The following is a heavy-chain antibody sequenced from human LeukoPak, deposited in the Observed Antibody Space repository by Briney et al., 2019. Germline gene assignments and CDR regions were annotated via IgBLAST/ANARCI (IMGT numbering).Heavy chain of an antibody. V-gene: IGHV3-7*01. CDR2: IKQDGSEK. CDR1: GFTFSSYW. J-gene: IGHJ6*02. CDR3: ARDHVYGYFALYYYGMDV. D-gene: IGHD5-18*01. Sequence: GGSLRLSCAATGFTFSSYWMSWVRQAPGKGLEGGANIKQDGSEKYYVDSVKGRFTISRDNAKNSLYLQMNSLRAEDTAVYYCARDHVYGYFALYYYGMDVWGQGTTVTVSS.